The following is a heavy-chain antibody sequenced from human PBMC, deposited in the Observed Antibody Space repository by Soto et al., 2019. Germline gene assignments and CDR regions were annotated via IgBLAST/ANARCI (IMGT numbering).Heavy chain of an antibody. CDR3: ARVQGYYGMDV. Sequence: SETLSLTCTVSGCSISSSSYYWGWIRQPPGKGLEWIGSIYYSGSTYYNPSLKSRVTISVDTSKNQFSLKLSSVTAADTAVYYCARVQGYYGMDVWGQGTTVTVSS. CDR1: GCSISSSSYY. V-gene: IGHV4-39*01. CDR2: IYYSGST. J-gene: IGHJ6*02.